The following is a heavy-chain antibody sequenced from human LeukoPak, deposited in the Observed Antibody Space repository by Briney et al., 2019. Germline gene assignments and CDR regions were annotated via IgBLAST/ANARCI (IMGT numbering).Heavy chain of an antibody. CDR1: GFIFRSYG. J-gene: IGHJ4*02. CDR2: ISYDGSNK. Sequence: PGRSLGLSCAASGFIFRSYGMHWVRQAPGKGLDWVAVISYDGSNKYYADSVKGRFTISRDNSMHTLYLQMNSLRAEDTAVYYCAKGSNRGVATIDYWGQGTLVTVSS. V-gene: IGHV3-30*18. CDR3: AKGSNRGVATIDY. D-gene: IGHD5-12*01.